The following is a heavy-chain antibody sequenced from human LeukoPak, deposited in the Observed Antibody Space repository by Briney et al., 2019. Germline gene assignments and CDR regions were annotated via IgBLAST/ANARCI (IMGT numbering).Heavy chain of an antibody. CDR2: IYSGGTT. D-gene: IGHD4-17*01. V-gene: IGHV3-66*01. J-gene: IGHJ4*02. CDR3: ASKLTSGY. Sequence: GGSLRLSWVVSGFTVTSNYMSWVRQAPGKGLEWVSVIYSGGTTNYADSVKGRFTVYRDNSKNTLYLQMNSLRAEDTAVYYCASKLTSGYWGQGTLVTVSS. CDR1: GFTVTSNY.